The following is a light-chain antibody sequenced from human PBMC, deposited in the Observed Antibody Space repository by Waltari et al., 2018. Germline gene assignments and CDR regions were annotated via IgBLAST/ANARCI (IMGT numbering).Light chain of an antibody. J-gene: IGKJ4*01. CDR1: QSLLYTSDKNNY. CDR2: WAP. V-gene: IGKV4-1*01. CDR3: QQYYTTRLT. Sequence: DIVLTQSPDSLSVSLGERATINCKSSQSLLYTSDKNNYLAWFQHKRGQPPKLLIHWAPAREPGVPDRVSGSGSGTDFTLTISSLQAEDVAVYYCQQYYTTRLTFGGGTNVEIK.